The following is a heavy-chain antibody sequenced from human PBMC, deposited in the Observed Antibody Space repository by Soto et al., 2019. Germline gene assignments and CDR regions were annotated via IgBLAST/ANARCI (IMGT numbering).Heavy chain of an antibody. D-gene: IGHD2-21*02. Sequence: EVQLVESGGGLVQPGGSLRLSCAASGFTFSSYSMNWVRQAPGKGLEWVSYISSSSSTIYYADSVKGRFTISRDNAKNSLYLQMNSLRDEDTAVYYCARAFTVVTPAPLTAFDYWGQGTLVTVPS. V-gene: IGHV3-48*02. CDR3: ARAFTVVTPAPLTAFDY. CDR2: ISSSSSTI. J-gene: IGHJ4*02. CDR1: GFTFSSYS.